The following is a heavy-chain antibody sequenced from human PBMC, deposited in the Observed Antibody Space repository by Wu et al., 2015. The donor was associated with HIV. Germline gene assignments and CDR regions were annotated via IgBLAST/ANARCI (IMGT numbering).Heavy chain of an antibody. V-gene: IGHV1-2*02. J-gene: IGHJ4*02. D-gene: IGHD3-16*01. CDR2: INPNNGWH. CDR1: GYTFTGYY. Sequence: QVQLVQSGTEVKKPGASVKVSCKASGYTFTGYYMHWVRQAPGQGLEWMGWINPNNGWHKLCTEKFQGRISPSPGKHVHQHSLHGAEKSEIXLTTRRLLNCAKENAEPGWNLGDPLTLNWGQGTLVPNRLL. CDR3: AKENAEPGWNLGDPLTLN.